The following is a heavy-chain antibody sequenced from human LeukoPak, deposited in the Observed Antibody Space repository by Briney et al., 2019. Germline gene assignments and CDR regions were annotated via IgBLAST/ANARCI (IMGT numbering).Heavy chain of an antibody. J-gene: IGHJ4*02. CDR2: IIPIFGTA. D-gene: IGHD3-22*01. V-gene: IGHV1-69*13. CDR3: ARRLTTYYYDSSGYPFDY. Sequence: ASVKVSCKASGGTFSSYAISWVRQAPGQGLEWMGGIIPIFGTANYAQKFQGRVTITADESTSTAHMELSSLRSEDTAVYYCARRLTTYYYDSSGYPFDYWGQGTLVTVSS. CDR1: GGTFSSYA.